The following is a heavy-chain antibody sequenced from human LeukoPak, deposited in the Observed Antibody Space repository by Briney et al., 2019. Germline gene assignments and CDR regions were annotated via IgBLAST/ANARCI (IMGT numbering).Heavy chain of an antibody. CDR3: ARERIAAAATSADY. J-gene: IGHJ4*02. D-gene: IGHD6-13*01. CDR1: GYTFTHYY. CDR2: INPNSGGT. V-gene: IGHV1-2*02. Sequence: ASLKVSCKASGYTFTHYYMHWVRQAPGQGLEWMGWINPNSGGTNYAQKFQGRVTMTRDTSISTAYMELSRLRSDDTAVYYCARERIAAAATSADYWGQGTLVTVSS.